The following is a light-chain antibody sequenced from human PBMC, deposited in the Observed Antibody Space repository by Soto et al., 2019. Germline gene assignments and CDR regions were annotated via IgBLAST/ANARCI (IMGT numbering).Light chain of an antibody. CDR1: SSNIGINT. V-gene: IGLV1-44*01. Sequence: QSVLTQPPSASGTPGQRVTISCSGSSSNIGINTVNWYQQFPGTAPKVLIYLNDQRPSGVPDRFSGSKSGTSASLAISGLQSEDEADYYCSVWDDSLTGVVFGGGTKLTVL. CDR2: LND. CDR3: SVWDDSLTGVV. J-gene: IGLJ3*02.